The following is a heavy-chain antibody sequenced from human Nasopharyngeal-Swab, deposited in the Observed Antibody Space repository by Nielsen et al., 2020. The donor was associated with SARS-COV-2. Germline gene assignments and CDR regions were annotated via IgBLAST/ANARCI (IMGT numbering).Heavy chain of an antibody. D-gene: IGHD3-22*01. J-gene: IGHJ6*02. CDR2: IYSSGIT. CDR3: ARDPAANHYDASGYYYDYGMDV. CDR1: GGSISDSY. V-gene: IGHV4-59*01. Sequence: SETLSLPCTISGGSISDSYWTWIRQPPGKGLEWIGYIYSSGITNYNPSLKSRITISVDTSKKQFSLKLSSVTAADTAVYYCARDPAANHYDASGYYYDYGMDVWGQGTTVTVSS.